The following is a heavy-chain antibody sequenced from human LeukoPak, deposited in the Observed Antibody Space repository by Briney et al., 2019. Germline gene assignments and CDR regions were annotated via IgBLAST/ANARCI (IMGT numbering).Heavy chain of an antibody. CDR2: IYYSGST. D-gene: IGHD2-21*02. Sequence: PSQTLSLTCTVSGGSISSGGYYWSWIRQHPGKGLEWIGYIYYSGSTYYNPSLKSRVTISVDTSKNQFSLKLSSVTAADTAEYYCARESRCGGDCYRIDYWGQGTLVTVSS. CDR1: GGSISSGGYY. CDR3: ARESRCGGDCYRIDY. J-gene: IGHJ4*02. V-gene: IGHV4-31*03.